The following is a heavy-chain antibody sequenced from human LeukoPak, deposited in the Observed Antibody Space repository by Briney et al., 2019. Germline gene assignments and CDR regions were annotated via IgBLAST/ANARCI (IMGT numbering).Heavy chain of an antibody. J-gene: IGHJ3*02. CDR3: ARDQGGGRHARVAFDI. Sequence: GGSLRLSCAASGITFSNYWMNWVRQAPGRGLEWVANIKQDGSEKFYVASVTGRFTISRDNAKKSLYLQMNSLRAEDTAVYYCARDQGGGRHARVAFDIWGQGTMVTVSS. CDR1: GITFSNYW. CDR2: IKQDGSEK. D-gene: IGHD1-26*01. V-gene: IGHV3-7*01.